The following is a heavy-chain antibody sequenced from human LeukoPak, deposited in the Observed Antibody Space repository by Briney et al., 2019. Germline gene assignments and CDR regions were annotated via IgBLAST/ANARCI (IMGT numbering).Heavy chain of an antibody. CDR3: ARAWGYSSQALDY. Sequence: PGGSPRLSWAASGFTFSDYYMSWIRQAPGKGLEWVSYISSSGSTIYYADSVKGRFTISRDNAKNSLYLQMNSLRAEDTAVDYCARAWGYSSQALDYWGQGTLVTVSS. CDR2: ISSSGSTI. D-gene: IGHD6-13*01. CDR1: GFTFSDYY. J-gene: IGHJ4*02. V-gene: IGHV3-11*04.